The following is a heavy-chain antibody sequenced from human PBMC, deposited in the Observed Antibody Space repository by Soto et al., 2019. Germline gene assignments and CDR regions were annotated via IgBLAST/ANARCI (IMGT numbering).Heavy chain of an antibody. CDR1: GFTFSDHY. V-gene: IGHV3-72*01. CDR3: ARGGYCSSTSCFSDYYGMDV. D-gene: IGHD2-2*01. Sequence: PGGSLRLSCAASGFTFSDHYMDWVRQAPGKGLEWVGRTRNKANSYTTEYAASVKGRFTISRDDSKNSLYLQMNSLKTEDTAAYYCARGGYCSSTSCFSDYYGMDVWGQGTTVTVSS. J-gene: IGHJ6*02. CDR2: TRNKANSYTT.